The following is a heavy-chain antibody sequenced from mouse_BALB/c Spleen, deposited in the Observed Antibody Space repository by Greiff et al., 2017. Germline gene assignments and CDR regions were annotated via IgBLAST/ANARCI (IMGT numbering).Heavy chain of an antibody. V-gene: IGHV1-7*01. J-gene: IGHJ4*01. Sequence: QVHVKQSGAELAKPGASVKMSCKASGYTFTSYWMHWVKQRPGQGLEWIGYINPSTGYTEYNQKFKDKATLTADKSSSTAYMQLSSLTSEDSAVYYCAKSGTLYAMDYWGQGTSVTVSS. CDR2: INPSTGYT. CDR1: GYTFTSYW. D-gene: IGHD4-1*01. CDR3: AKSGTLYAMDY.